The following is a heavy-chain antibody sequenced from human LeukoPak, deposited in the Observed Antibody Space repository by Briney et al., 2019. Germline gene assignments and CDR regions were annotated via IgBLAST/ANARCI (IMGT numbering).Heavy chain of an antibody. CDR2: SYWDDDK. CDR3: AHRRPGHLTGWDNSYFDN. Sequence: ESGPTLFHPTPPLTLTCTFSGLSLYSSGVGVGWIRQPPVKALEWLAVSYWDDDKGYNPSLRSRLTMSKDASKSQVFLVMSNMDPVDTATYYCAHRRPGHLTGWDNSYFDNWGPGTLVTVSS. CDR1: GLSLYSSGVG. D-gene: IGHD1/OR15-1a*01. V-gene: IGHV2-5*02. J-gene: IGHJ4*02.